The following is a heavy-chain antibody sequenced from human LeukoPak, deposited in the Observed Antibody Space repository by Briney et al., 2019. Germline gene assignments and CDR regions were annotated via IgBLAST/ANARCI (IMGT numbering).Heavy chain of an antibody. CDR3: ARHYGAAGDFDY. J-gene: IGHJ4*02. CDR1: GYIFTSYW. D-gene: IGHD6-13*01. V-gene: IGHV5-10-1*01. CDR2: IDPSDSYT. Sequence: GESLKISCKGSGYIFTSYWISWVRQMPAKGLEWMGRIDPSDSYTNYSPSFEGHVTISADKSISTAYLQWSSLKASDIATYYCARHYGAAGDFDYWGQGTLVTVSS.